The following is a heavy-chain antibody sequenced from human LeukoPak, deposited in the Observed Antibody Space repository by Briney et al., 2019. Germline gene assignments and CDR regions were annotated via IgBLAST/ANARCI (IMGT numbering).Heavy chain of an antibody. D-gene: IGHD2-2*01. CDR2: IYYSGST. V-gene: IGHV4-59*08. Sequence: SETLSLTCTVSGGSISSYYWGWIRQPPGKGLEWIGYIYYSGSTNYNPSLKSRVTISVDTSKNQFSLKLSSVTAADTAVYYCASHSRWGNWFDPWGQGTLVTVSS. J-gene: IGHJ5*02. CDR1: GGSISSYY. CDR3: ASHSRWGNWFDP.